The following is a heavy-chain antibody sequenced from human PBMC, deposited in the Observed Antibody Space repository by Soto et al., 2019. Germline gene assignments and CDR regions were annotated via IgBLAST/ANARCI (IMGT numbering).Heavy chain of an antibody. CDR3: ARWGRYYYDSSGYPEIDY. V-gene: IGHV4-31*03. CDR1: GGSISSGGYY. CDR2: IYYSGST. J-gene: IGHJ4*02. Sequence: SETLSLTCTVSGGSISSGGYYWSWLRQHPGKGLEWIGYIYYSGSTYYNPSLKSRVTISVDTSKNQFSLKLSSVTAADTAVYYCARWGRYYYDSSGYPEIDYWGQGTLVTVSS. D-gene: IGHD3-22*01.